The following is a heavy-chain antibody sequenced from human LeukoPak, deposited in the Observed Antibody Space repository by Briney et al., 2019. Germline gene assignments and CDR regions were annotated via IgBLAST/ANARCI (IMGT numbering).Heavy chain of an antibody. CDR1: GYSFTSYG. CDR3: ATLYSNSFTLSHDAFDI. Sequence: ASVKVSCKASGYSFTSYGISWVRQAPGQGREWMGWISGYNGNTNYAQKLHGRVTMITDTSTSTAYMELRSLRSDDTAVYFCATLYSNSFTLSHDAFDIWGQGTMVTVSS. V-gene: IGHV1-18*01. J-gene: IGHJ3*02. D-gene: IGHD2-15*01. CDR2: ISGYNGNT.